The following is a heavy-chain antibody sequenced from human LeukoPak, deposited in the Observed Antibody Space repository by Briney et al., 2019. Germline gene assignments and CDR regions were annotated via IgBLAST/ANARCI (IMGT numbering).Heavy chain of an antibody. Sequence: SETLSLTCTVSGGSISSSSYYWGWIRQPPGKGLEWIGSIYYSGSTYYNPSLKSRVTISVDTSKNQFSLKLSSVTAADTAVYYCARAGSYDFWSGYLEPQEYNWFDPWGQGTLVTVSS. D-gene: IGHD3-3*01. CDR3: ARAGSYDFWSGYLEPQEYNWFDP. V-gene: IGHV4-39*07. CDR2: IYYSGST. CDR1: GGSISSSSYY. J-gene: IGHJ5*02.